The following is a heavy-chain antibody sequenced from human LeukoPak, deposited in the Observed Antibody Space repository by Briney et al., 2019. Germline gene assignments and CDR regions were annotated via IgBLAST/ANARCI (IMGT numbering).Heavy chain of an antibody. J-gene: IGHJ4*02. D-gene: IGHD4-23*01. Sequence: SETLSLTCTVSGGSISNYYWSWIRQPPGKGLEWIGYIYHSGSTNYHPSLKSRVTISVDTSKNQFSLKLSSVTAADTAVYYCARHGRWVGPAGYWGQGTLVTVSS. V-gene: IGHV4-59*08. CDR2: IYHSGST. CDR1: GGSISNYY. CDR3: ARHGRWVGPAGY.